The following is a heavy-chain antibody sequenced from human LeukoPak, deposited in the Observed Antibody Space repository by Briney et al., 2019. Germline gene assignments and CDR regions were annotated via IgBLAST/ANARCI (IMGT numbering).Heavy chain of an antibody. CDR3: ARGYYDSSALYYFDY. V-gene: IGHV4-61*01. CDR1: GGSVSRSPYY. D-gene: IGHD3-22*01. Sequence: SETLSLTCTVSGGSVSRSPYYWGWIRQPPGKGLEWIGNIYYSGSTNYNPSLKSRVTISVDTSKNQFSLKLSSVTAADTAVYYCARGYYDSSALYYFDYWGQGTLVTVSS. CDR2: IYYSGST. J-gene: IGHJ4*02.